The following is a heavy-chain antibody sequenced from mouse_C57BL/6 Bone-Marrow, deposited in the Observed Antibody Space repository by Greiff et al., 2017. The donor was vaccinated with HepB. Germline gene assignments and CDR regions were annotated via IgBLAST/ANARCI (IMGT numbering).Heavy chain of an antibody. CDR2: IHPNSGST. Sequence: VQLQQSGAELVKPGASVKLSCKASGYTFTSYWMHWVKQRPGQGLEWIGMIHPNSGSTNYNEKFKSKATLTVDKSSSTAYMQLSSLTSEDSAVYYCARGNYGSSAGFAYWGQGTLVTVSA. J-gene: IGHJ3*01. D-gene: IGHD1-1*01. CDR1: GYTFTSYW. V-gene: IGHV1-64*01. CDR3: ARGNYGSSAGFAY.